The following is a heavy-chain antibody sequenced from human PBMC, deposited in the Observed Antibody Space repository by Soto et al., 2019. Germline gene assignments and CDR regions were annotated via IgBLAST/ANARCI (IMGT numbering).Heavy chain of an antibody. V-gene: IGHV3-66*01. CDR3: ARDRRDGDTI. D-gene: IGHD3-3*01. J-gene: IGHJ4*02. Sequence: EVQVMESGGGLVQPGGSLRLSCAASGFSVSSYYMSWFRQAPGKGLEWVSVIYRGGDIYYADSVQGRFTTSRDSSRNSLDLQMNSLRVEDTAVYYCARDRRDGDTIWGQGAVVTVSS. CDR2: IYRGGDI. CDR1: GFSVSSYY.